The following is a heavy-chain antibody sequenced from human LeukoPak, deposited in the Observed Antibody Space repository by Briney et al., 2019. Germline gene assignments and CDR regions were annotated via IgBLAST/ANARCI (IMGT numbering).Heavy chain of an antibody. J-gene: IGHJ4*02. Sequence: ASVKVSCKASGYTFTSYDINWVRQATGQGLEWMGWINPNSGGTNYAQKFQGRVTMTRDTSISTAYMELSRLRSDDTAVYYCARVSYYYDSSGYYPYYFDYWGQGTLVTVSS. CDR2: INPNSGGT. CDR3: ARVSYYYDSSGYYPYYFDY. CDR1: GYTFTSYD. V-gene: IGHV1-2*02. D-gene: IGHD3-22*01.